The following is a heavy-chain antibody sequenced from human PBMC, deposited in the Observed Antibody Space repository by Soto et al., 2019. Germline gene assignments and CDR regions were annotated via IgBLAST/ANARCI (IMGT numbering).Heavy chain of an antibody. CDR3: ARGRASSGDGGNSYFDY. Sequence: QVRLQESGPGLVKPSQTLSLTCTVSGGSIASGEKYWSWIRQHPGKGLEWIGYISYSGSTYHSPSLQSRVTLSVDTSNNQFSLKLSSVTAADTAVYYCARGRASSGDGGNSYFDYWGQGILVSVSS. J-gene: IGHJ4*02. CDR1: GGSIASGEKY. V-gene: IGHV4-31*03. CDR2: ISYSGST. D-gene: IGHD2-21*01.